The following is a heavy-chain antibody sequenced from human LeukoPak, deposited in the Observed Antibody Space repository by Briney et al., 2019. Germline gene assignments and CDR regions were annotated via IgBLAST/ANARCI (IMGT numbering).Heavy chain of an antibody. Sequence: SETLSLTCTVSGGSISSYYWSWIRQPPGKGLEWIGYIYYSGSTNYNPSLKSRVTISVDTSKNQFSLKLSSVTAADTAVYYCARGGGYYDSSGYYAPDAFDIWGQGTMVTVSS. CDR1: GGSISSYY. V-gene: IGHV4-59*01. CDR2: IYYSGST. J-gene: IGHJ3*02. CDR3: ARGGGYYDSSGYYAPDAFDI. D-gene: IGHD3-22*01.